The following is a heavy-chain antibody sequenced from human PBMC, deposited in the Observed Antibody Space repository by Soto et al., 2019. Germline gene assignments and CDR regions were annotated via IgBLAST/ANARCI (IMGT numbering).Heavy chain of an antibody. Sequence: ASVKVSCKASGYTFTSYYMHWVRQAPGQGLEWKGIINPSGGSTSYAQKFQGRVTMTRDTSTSTVYMELSSLRSEDTAVYYCARDVVVVPAAAYGMDVWGQGTTVTVSS. V-gene: IGHV1-46*01. D-gene: IGHD2-2*01. CDR2: INPSGGST. J-gene: IGHJ6*02. CDR1: GYTFTSYY. CDR3: ARDVVVVPAAAYGMDV.